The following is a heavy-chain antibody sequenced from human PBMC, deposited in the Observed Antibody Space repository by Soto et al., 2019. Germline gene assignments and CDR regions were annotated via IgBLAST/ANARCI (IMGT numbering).Heavy chain of an antibody. Sequence: PGESLKISCKGSGYSFTSYWISWVRQMPGKGLEWMGRIDPSDSYTNYSPSFQGHVTISADKSISTAYLQWSSLKASDTAMYYCATYPLPDIVVVPAAAMKNWFDPWGQGTLVTVSS. CDR3: ATYPLPDIVVVPAAAMKNWFDP. D-gene: IGHD2-2*01. CDR2: IDPSDSYT. V-gene: IGHV5-10-1*01. J-gene: IGHJ5*02. CDR1: GYSFTSYW.